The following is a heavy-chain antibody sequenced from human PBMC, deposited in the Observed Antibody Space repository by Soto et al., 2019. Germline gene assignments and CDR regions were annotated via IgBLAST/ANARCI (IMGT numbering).Heavy chain of an antibody. CDR3: ARDLESNGWYGFDY. Sequence: QVQLVQSGAEVKKPGSSVKVSCKASGGTFSDYSISWVRQAPGQGLEWMGRIIPMLGMANDAQTFQGRVTITSDKSTSTAYMELSSLRYDDTAVYYCARDLESNGWYGFDYWGQGSLVTVSS. V-gene: IGHV1-69*08. CDR2: IIPMLGMA. D-gene: IGHD6-19*01. CDR1: GGTFSDYS. J-gene: IGHJ4*02.